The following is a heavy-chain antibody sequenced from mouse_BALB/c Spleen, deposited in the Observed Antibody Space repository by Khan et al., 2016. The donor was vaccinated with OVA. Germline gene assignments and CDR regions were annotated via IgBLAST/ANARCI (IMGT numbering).Heavy chain of an antibody. J-gene: IGHJ3*01. V-gene: IGHV5-15*02. CDR2: IRSVAYSI. Sequence: EVELVESGGGLVQPGGSRTLSCAASGFTFIDYGMAWVRQTPGTGPEGIAFIRSVAYSIYYADTVTGRFTISRENAKNPLYLEMSSLRSDDTAMCYGARGGFAYWGQGTLVTVSA. CDR3: ARGGFAY. CDR1: GFTFIDYG.